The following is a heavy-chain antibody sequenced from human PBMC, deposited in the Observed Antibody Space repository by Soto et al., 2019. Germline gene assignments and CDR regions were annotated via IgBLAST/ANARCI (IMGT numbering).Heavy chain of an antibody. CDR3: ASDRGPGGIAVGALDI. D-gene: IGHD6-19*01. J-gene: IGHJ3*02. CDR2: ISGSSAYK. CDR1: GFTFSDYY. V-gene: IGHV3-11*06. Sequence: QVQLVESGGGLAKPGGSLRLSCAASGFTFSDYYMNWIRQAPGKGLEWVSYISGSSAYKNYADSMQGRFTVTRDNAQNSLYLQMNSLTVEDTAIYYCASDRGPGGIAVGALDIWGQGTVVTVSS.